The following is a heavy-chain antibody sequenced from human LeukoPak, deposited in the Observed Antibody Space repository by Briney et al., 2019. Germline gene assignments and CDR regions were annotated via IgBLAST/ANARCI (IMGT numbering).Heavy chain of an antibody. Sequence: SETLSLTCTVSGGSISSSSYYWGWIRQPPGKGLEWIGSIYYSGSTYYNPSLKSRVTISVDTSKNQFSLKLSSVTAADTAVYYCARGWELLRAFDIWGQGTWSPSLQ. CDR1: GGSISSSSYY. J-gene: IGHJ3*02. CDR2: IYYSGST. CDR3: ARGWELLRAFDI. D-gene: IGHD1-26*01. V-gene: IGHV4-39*01.